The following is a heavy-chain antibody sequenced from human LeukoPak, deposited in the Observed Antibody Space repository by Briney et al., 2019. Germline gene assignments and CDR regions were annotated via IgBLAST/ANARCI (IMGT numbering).Heavy chain of an antibody. D-gene: IGHD2-21*01. J-gene: IGHJ4*02. CDR2: IKGDGITT. CDR1: GFTSSSFW. CDR3: AKDLHEIAADY. Sequence: PGGSLSPSCEASGFTSSSFWMHWVRQAPGKGLVWVARIKGDGITTNYADPAKGRFTVSRDNAKNTVYLQMNSLSAEDTAVYYCAKDLHEIAADYWGQGTLVTVAS. V-gene: IGHV3-74*01.